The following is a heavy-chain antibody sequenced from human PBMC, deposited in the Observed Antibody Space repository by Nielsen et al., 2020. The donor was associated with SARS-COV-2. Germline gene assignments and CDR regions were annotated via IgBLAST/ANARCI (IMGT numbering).Heavy chain of an antibody. CDR3: ASRFFLDY. CDR2: IYYSGST. CDR1: GGSISSGDYF. D-gene: IGHD3-3*01. V-gene: IGHV4-30-4*01. Sequence: SETLSLTCTVSGGSISSGDYFWSWIRQPPGKGLEWLGYIYYSGSTYYNPSLKSRVTISVDTPKNQFSLKLSSVTAADTAVYYCASRFFLDYWGQGTLVTVSS. J-gene: IGHJ4*02.